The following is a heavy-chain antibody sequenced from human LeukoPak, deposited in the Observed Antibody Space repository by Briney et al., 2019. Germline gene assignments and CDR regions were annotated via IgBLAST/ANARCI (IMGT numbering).Heavy chain of an antibody. CDR1: GFIFSSYS. V-gene: IGHV3-23*01. Sequence: GGSLRLSCAASGFIFSSYSLSWVRQAPGKGLEWVSAISGSGGSTYYADSVKGRFTISRDNSKNTLYLQMNSLRAEDTAVYYCAKGDSAVAGTVDYWGQGTLVTVSS. D-gene: IGHD6-19*01. CDR2: ISGSGGST. J-gene: IGHJ4*02. CDR3: AKGDSAVAGTVDY.